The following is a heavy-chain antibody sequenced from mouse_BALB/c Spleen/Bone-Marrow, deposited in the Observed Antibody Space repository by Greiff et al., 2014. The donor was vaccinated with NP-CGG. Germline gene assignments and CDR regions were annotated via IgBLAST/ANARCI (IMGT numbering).Heavy chain of an antibody. J-gene: IGHJ4*01. Sequence: VQLQQSGAELVKPGASVKLSCKASGYTFTSYYMYWVKQRPEQGLEWIGEINLSNGGTNFNEKFKSKATLTVDKSSSTAYMQLSSLTSEDSAVYYCTRGRRDAMDYWGQGTSVTVSS. CDR2: INLSNGGT. CDR3: TRGRRDAMDY. CDR1: GYTFTSYY. V-gene: IGHV1S81*02.